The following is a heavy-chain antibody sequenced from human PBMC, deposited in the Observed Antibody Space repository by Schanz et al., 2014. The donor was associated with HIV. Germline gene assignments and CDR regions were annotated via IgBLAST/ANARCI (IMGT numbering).Heavy chain of an antibody. D-gene: IGHD3-22*01. Sequence: QVQLQQWGAGLLKSSETLSLTCAVYGGSFSAYYWSWIRQPPGKGLEWIGKINHSGNTNYNPSLKSRVTISVDPSKNQFSLKMTSVTAADTAVYYCARSYYYDGSPLPLDSWGQGTLVTVSS. CDR3: ARSYYYDGSPLPLDS. CDR1: GGSFSAYY. V-gene: IGHV4-34*01. J-gene: IGHJ4*02. CDR2: INHSGNT.